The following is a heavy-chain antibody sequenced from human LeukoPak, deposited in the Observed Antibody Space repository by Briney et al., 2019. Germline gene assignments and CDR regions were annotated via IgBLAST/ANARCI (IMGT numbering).Heavy chain of an antibody. J-gene: IGHJ4*02. D-gene: IGHD2-8*01. CDR1: GGTFSSYA. V-gene: IGHV1-69*05. Sequence: SVKVSCKASGGTFSSYAISWVRQAPGQGLEWMGGIIPIFGTANYAQKFQGRVTITTDESTSTAYMELSSLRSEDTAVYYCASGDCTNGVCPGEYWGQGTLVTVSS. CDR2: IIPIFGTA. CDR3: ASGDCTNGVCPGEY.